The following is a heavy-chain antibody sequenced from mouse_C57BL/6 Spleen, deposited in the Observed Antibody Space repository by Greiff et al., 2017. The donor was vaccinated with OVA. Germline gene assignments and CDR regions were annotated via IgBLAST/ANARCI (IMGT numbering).Heavy chain of an antibody. CDR1: GYAFGSSW. Sequence: QVQLQQSGPELVKPGASVKISCKASGYAFGSSWMNWVKQRPGKGLEWIGRIYPGDGDTNYNGKFKGKATLTADKSSSTAYMQLSSLTSEDSAVYFCARETTVVATKEYYFDYWGQGTTLTVSS. CDR3: ARETTVVATKEYYFDY. CDR2: IYPGDGDT. D-gene: IGHD1-1*01. J-gene: IGHJ2*01. V-gene: IGHV1-82*01.